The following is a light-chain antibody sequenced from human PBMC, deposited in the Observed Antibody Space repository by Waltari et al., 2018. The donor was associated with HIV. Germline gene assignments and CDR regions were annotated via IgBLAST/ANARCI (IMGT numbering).Light chain of an antibody. CDR1: NIGSKR. CDR3: QVWESSNDDHQVV. V-gene: IGLV3-21*02. J-gene: IGLJ2*01. Sequence: SYVLTQPPSVSVAPGQTARMTCGGNNIGSKRLHWYQQKPGQAPVLVVYDDRDRPSGIPERFSGSNFGNTATLTITRVEAGDEADYYCQVWESSNDDHQVVFGGGTKLTVL. CDR2: DDR.